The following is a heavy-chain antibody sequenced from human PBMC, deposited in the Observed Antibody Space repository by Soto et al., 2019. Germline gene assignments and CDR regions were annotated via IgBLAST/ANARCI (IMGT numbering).Heavy chain of an antibody. J-gene: IGHJ4*02. V-gene: IGHV1-69*13. CDR2: IIPIFGTA. CDR3: ARAEGAGIQNRLDY. CDR1: GGTFSSYA. Sequence: SVKVSCKASGGTFSSYAISWVRQAPGQGLEWMGGIIPIFGTANYAQKFQGRVTITADESTSTAYMELSSLRSEDTAVYYCARAEGAGIQNRLDYWGKGTLVTVSS. D-gene: IGHD6-19*01.